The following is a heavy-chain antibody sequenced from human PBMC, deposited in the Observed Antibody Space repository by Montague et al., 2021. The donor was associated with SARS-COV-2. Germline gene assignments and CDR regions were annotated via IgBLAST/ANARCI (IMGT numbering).Heavy chain of an antibody. J-gene: IGHJ4*02. CDR3: ARGDVEMAKIKSGGPFYHYDY. D-gene: IGHD5-24*01. Sequence: SETLSLTCNVSGGSIKTTEYYWGWIRQSPGKGLEWIGYIYYSGSTNYNPSLKSPVTISVDTSKNQFSLKLSSVTAADTAVYYCARGDVEMAKIKSGGPFYHYDYRGQGTLVTVSS. CDR1: GGSIKTTEYY. V-gene: IGHV4-61*08. CDR2: IYYSGST.